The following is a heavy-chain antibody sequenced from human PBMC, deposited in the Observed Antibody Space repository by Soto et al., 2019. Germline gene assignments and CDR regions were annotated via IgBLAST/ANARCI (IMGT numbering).Heavy chain of an antibody. D-gene: IGHD6-19*01. CDR2: IYPGDSDT. V-gene: IGHV5-51*01. Sequence: GESLKISCKGSGYSFTSYWIGWVRQMPGKGLEWMGIIYPGDSDTRYSPSFQGQVTISADKSISTAYLQWSSLKASDTAMYYCARSLEPWLGEGQWAFDIWGQGTMVTVSS. CDR1: GYSFTSYW. CDR3: ARSLEPWLGEGQWAFDI. J-gene: IGHJ3*02.